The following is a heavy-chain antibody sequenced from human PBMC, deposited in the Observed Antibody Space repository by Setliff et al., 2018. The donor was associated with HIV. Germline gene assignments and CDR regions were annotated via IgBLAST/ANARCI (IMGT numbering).Heavy chain of an antibody. CDR3: VRVSCSSWYSIPRNYYYSMDV. V-gene: IGHV4-34*01. D-gene: IGHD6-13*01. J-gene: IGHJ6*03. Sequence: SETLSLTCAVYGGSFRGYCWSWIRQPPGKGLEWIGEINHSGRTKYNPSLKSRVTTSVDTSKNQFSLRLSSVTAADTAVYYCVRVSCSSWYSIPRNYYYSMDVWGEGTTVT. CDR1: GGSFRGYC. CDR2: INHSGRT.